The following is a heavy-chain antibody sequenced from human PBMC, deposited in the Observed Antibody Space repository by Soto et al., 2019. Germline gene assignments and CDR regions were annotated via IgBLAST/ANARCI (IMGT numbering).Heavy chain of an antibody. CDR3: ASWVLDYYYYYGMDV. Sequence: EVQLVESGGGLIQPGGSLRLSCAASGFTVSSNYMSWVRQAPGKGLEWVSVIYSGGSTYYADSVNGRFTISRDNSKNTLYLHMNSLRAEDTAVYYCASWVLDYYYYYGMDVWGQGTTVTVSS. J-gene: IGHJ6*02. D-gene: IGHD3-3*01. V-gene: IGHV3-53*01. CDR1: GFTVSSNY. CDR2: IYSGGST.